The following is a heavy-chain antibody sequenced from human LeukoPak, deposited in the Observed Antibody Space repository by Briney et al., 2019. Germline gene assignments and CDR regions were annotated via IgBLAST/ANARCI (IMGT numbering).Heavy chain of an antibody. Sequence: ASVKVSCKASGYTFTNNDISWVRQAAGQGLEWMGWMNPRSGNTGYAQKFQGRVTMTRDTSITTAYTELSALRSEDTAVYYCAKVVSGGHHDYWGQGTLVTVSS. D-gene: IGHD2-15*01. J-gene: IGHJ4*02. CDR1: GYTFTNND. CDR2: MNPRSGNT. V-gene: IGHV1-8*01. CDR3: AKVVSGGHHDY.